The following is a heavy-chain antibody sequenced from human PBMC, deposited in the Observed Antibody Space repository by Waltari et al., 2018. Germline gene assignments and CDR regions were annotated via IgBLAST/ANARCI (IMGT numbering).Heavy chain of an antibody. J-gene: IGHJ4*02. V-gene: IGHV4-59*01. CDR3: ARGHSTRWYLDS. Sequence: QVQLQESAPGLVKPSETLSITCIVSGGSISGFYWSWIRQPPGKGLEWVGYIFYSGTTNYNPSLKSRVTISIDTSNNQFSLNLRSVTAADTAVYYCARGHSTRWYLDSWGQGTLVSVSS. D-gene: IGHD6-13*01. CDR1: GGSISGFY. CDR2: IFYSGTT.